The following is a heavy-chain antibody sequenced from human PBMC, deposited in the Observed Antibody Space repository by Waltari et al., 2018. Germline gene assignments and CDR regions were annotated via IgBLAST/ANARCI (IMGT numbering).Heavy chain of an antibody. J-gene: IGHJ6*02. Sequence: GFTFDDYAMHWVRQAPGKGLEWVSGISWNSGSIGYADSVKGRFTISRDNAKNSLYLQMNSLRAEDTALYYCAKDTSPLLMVPAAIQPDYYYYYGMDVWGQGTTVTVSS. CDR1: GFTFDDYA. CDR3: AKDTSPLLMVPAAIQPDYYYYYGMDV. D-gene: IGHD2-2*02. V-gene: IGHV3-9*01. CDR2: ISWNSGSI.